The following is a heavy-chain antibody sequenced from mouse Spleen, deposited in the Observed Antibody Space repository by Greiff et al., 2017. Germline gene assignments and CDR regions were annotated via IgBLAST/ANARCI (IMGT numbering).Heavy chain of an antibody. CDR3: ARDDGYYGYFDV. CDR2: ISYSGST. D-gene: IGHD2-3*01. Sequence: EVKLVESGPSLVKPSQTLSLTCSVTGDSITSGYWNWIRKFPGNKLEYMGYISYSGSTYYNPSLKSRISITRDTSKNQYYLQLNSVTTEDTATYYCARDDGYYGYFDVWGAGTTVTVSS. V-gene: IGHV3-8*02. CDR1: GDSITSGY. J-gene: IGHJ1*01.